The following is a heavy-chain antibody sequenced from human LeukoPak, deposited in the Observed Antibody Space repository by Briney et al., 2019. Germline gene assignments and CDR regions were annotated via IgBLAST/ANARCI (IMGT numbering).Heavy chain of an antibody. J-gene: IGHJ5*02. CDR3: ARATARSGYSSGRVDP. CDR1: GYTFTSYG. D-gene: IGHD6-25*01. Sequence: ASVKVSCKASGYTFTSYGISWVRQAPGQGLEWMGWISAYNGNTNYAQKLQGRVTMTTDTSTSTAYMELRSLRSDDTAVYYCARATARSGYSSGRVDPWGQGTLVTVSS. CDR2: ISAYNGNT. V-gene: IGHV1-18*01.